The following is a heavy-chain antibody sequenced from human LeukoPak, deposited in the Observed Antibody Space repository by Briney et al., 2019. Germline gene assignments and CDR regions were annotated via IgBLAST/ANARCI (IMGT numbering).Heavy chain of an antibody. Sequence: GESLKISCKGSGYSFTSYWIAWVRQMPGKGLEWMGIIYPADSDTRYSPSFLGQVTISADESINSAYLQWSSLEASDTAMYYCARPTGYNDAFDIWGQGTMVTVSS. CDR3: ARPTGYNDAFDI. CDR2: IYPADSDT. J-gene: IGHJ3*02. V-gene: IGHV5-51*01. CDR1: GYSFTSYW. D-gene: IGHD5-24*01.